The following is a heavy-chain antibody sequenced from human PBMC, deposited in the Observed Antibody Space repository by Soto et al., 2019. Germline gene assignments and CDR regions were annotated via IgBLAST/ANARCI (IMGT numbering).Heavy chain of an antibody. D-gene: IGHD1-26*01. CDR3: ARDTKTASGQWYFDL. J-gene: IGHJ2*01. CDR2: ISHGGNT. V-gene: IGHV4-4*02. Sequence: QAQLQESGPGLVKPSETLSLTCTVFSDSIDSSDLWNWVRQSPGRGLEWIGEISHGGNTNYNPSLMSRVTMSVDMSKNQFSLSVNSVTAADTAVYYCARDTKTASGQWYFDLWGRGTLVTVSP. CDR1: SDSIDSSDL.